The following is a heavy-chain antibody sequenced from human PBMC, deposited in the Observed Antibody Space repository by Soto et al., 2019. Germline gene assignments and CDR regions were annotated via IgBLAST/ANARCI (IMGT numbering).Heavy chain of an antibody. CDR3: ARGAVAMGSGGWLY. V-gene: IGHV3-72*01. Sequence: EVQLVESGGGLVQPGGSLRLSCAASGFTFSDHYMDWVRQAPEKGLEWVGRTRNKANSYTTEYAASVKGRFTISRDDSMNSLYLQMNSLKTEDTAVYYCARGAVAMGSGGWLYWGQGTLVTVSS. CDR2: TRNKANSYTT. CDR1: GFTFSDHY. J-gene: IGHJ4*02. D-gene: IGHD6-19*01.